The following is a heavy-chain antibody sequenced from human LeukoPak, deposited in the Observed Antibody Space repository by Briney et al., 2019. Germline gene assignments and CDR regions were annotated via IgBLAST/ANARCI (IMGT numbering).Heavy chain of an antibody. CDR2: IYSGDRT. J-gene: IGHJ4*02. Sequence: GGSLRLSCEVSGLSVRGSYMSWVRQAPGKGLEWVSVIYSGDRTYYADSVKGRFTISRDTSKNTLYLQMNNLRADDTAMYYCTRGLTGTTWSENDYWGQGTLVTISS. V-gene: IGHV3-53*01. CDR1: GLSVRGSY. D-gene: IGHD6-13*01. CDR3: TRGLTGTTWSENDY.